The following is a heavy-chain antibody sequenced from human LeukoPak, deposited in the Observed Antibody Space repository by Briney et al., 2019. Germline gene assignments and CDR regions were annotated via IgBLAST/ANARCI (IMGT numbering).Heavy chain of an antibody. D-gene: IGHD3-10*01. V-gene: IGHV3-30*04. CDR1: GFTFSGYA. CDR3: ARGGITMVRGVIRYFDY. CDR2: ISYDGSNK. J-gene: IGHJ4*02. Sequence: GGSLRLSCAASGFTFSGYAMHWVRQAPGKGLEWVAVISYDGSNKYYAGSVKGRFTISRDNPKDTLYLQMNSLRAEDTAVYYCARGGITMVRGVIRYFDYWGQGTLVTVSS.